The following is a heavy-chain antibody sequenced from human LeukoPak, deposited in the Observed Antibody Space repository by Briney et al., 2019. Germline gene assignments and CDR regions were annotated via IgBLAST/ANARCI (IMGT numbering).Heavy chain of an antibody. Sequence: GGSLRLSCAASGFTFSSYSMNWVRQAPGKGLEWVSSISSSSSYIYYADSVKGRFTISRDNAKNSLYLQMNSLRAEDTAVYYCARAVVVASNWFDPWGQGTLVIVSS. CDR1: GFTFSSYS. J-gene: IGHJ5*02. D-gene: IGHD3-22*01. CDR3: ARAVVVASNWFDP. CDR2: ISSSSSYI. V-gene: IGHV3-21*01.